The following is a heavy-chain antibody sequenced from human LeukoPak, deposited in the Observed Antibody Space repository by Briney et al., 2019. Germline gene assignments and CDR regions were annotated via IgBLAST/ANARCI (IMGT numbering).Heavy chain of an antibody. D-gene: IGHD3-22*01. CDR2: IKSKTGGGTT. V-gene: IGHV3-15*01. CDR1: GFTFSNAW. Sequence: GGSLRLSCAASGFTFSNAWMSWVRQAPGKGLEWVGRIKSKTGGGTTDYAAPVKGRFTISRDDSKNTLYLQMNSLKTEDTAVYYCTTDPEYYDSSGYYYGLDDYWGQGTLVTVSS. J-gene: IGHJ4*02. CDR3: TTDPEYYDSSGYYYGLDDY.